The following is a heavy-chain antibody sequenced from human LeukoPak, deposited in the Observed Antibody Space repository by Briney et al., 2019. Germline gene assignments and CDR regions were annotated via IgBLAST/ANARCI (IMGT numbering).Heavy chain of an antibody. Sequence: ASVTISYKASVYTFATYDINWVRQATGQGLAWMGWMNPNSGYTGYAQKFQGRVTITRDTSISTAYMELSSLRSEDTAVYYCARVAGSIDYWGQGTLVTVSS. D-gene: IGHD6-19*01. J-gene: IGHJ4*02. V-gene: IGHV1-8*03. CDR2: MNPNSGYT. CDR3: ARVAGSIDY. CDR1: VYTFATYD.